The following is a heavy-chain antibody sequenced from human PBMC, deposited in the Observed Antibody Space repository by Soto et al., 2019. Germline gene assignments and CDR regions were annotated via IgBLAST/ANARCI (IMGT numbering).Heavy chain of an antibody. CDR3: ARDRGGPRLNWFDP. CDR2: IYHSGST. D-gene: IGHD3-16*01. CDR1: GGSISSGGYS. Sequence: SETLSLTCAVSGGSISSGGYSWSWIRQPPGKGLEWIGYIYHSGSTYYNPSLKSRVTISVDRSKNQFSLKLSSVTAADTAVYYCARDRGGPRLNWFDPWGQGTLVTVSS. V-gene: IGHV4-30-2*01. J-gene: IGHJ5*02.